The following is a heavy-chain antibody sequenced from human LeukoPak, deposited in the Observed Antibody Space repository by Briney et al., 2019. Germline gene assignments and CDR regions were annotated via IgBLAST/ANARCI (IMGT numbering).Heavy chain of an antibody. D-gene: IGHD6-6*01. V-gene: IGHV3-30-3*01. CDR1: GFTFSSYA. Sequence: GGSLRLSCAASGFTFSSYAMHWVRQAPGKGLEWVAVISYDGSNKYYADSVKGRFTISRDNSKNTLYLQMNSLRAEDTAVYYCAREDGGSSYLFDYWGQGTLVTVSS. CDR3: AREDGGSSYLFDY. CDR2: ISYDGSNK. J-gene: IGHJ4*02.